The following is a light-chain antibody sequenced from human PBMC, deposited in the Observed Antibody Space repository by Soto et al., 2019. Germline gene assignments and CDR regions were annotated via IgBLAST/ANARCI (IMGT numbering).Light chain of an antibody. CDR1: QNVTNK. CDR2: GAS. Sequence: EIVLTQFPVALSVSPGERATLSCRVSQNVTNKLNWYQQKPGQAPRLLIYGASTRATGLPARFSGSGSETEFTLTISSLQSEDCAIYYCQEYHNWPFVTIGGGTKVETK. J-gene: IGKJ4*01. CDR3: QEYHNWPFVT. V-gene: IGKV3-15*01.